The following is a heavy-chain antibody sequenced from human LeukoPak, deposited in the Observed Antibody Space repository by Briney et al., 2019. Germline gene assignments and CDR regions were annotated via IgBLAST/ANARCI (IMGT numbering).Heavy chain of an antibody. V-gene: IGHV1-69*13. D-gene: IGHD3-22*01. Sequence: GASVKVSCKASGYTSTSYAMNWVRQAPGQGLEWMGGIIPIFGTANYAQKFQGRVTITADESTSTAYMELSSLRSEDTAVYYCASPGDSSGYYYFDYWGQGTLIAVSS. CDR2: IIPIFGTA. J-gene: IGHJ4*02. CDR1: GYTSTSYA. CDR3: ASPGDSSGYYYFDY.